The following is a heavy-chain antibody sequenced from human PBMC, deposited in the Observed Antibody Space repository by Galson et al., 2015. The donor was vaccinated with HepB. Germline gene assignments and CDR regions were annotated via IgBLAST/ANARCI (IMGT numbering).Heavy chain of an antibody. CDR2: ISTSSGTI. Sequence: SLRLSCAASGFTFNSYSMMWVRQAPGKGLEWVSYISTSSGTIYYADSVQGRFTISRDNAKNSLYLHMDSLRAEDSAVYYCARRIAAIGLDVWGQGTTVTVSS. V-gene: IGHV3-48*04. CDR3: ARRIAAIGLDV. CDR1: GFTFNSYS. D-gene: IGHD6-13*01. J-gene: IGHJ6*02.